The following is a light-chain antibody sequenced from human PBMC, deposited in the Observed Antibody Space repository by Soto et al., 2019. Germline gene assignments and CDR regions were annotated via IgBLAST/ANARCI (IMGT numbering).Light chain of an antibody. CDR1: QSVSNNY. J-gene: IGKJ1*01. CDR2: GAS. V-gene: IGKV3-20*01. CDR3: QLYGGSPKT. Sequence: EIVLTQSPGTLSLSPGEGATLSCRASQSVSNNYLAWYQQKPGQAPRLLIYGASNRATGIPDRFSGSRSGTDFTLTISRLEPEDFAVYYCQLYGGSPKTFGQGTKVDI.